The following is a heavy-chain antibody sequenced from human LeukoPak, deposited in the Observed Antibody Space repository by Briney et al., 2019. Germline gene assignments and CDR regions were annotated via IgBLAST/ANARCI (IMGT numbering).Heavy chain of an antibody. CDR2: INSDGTST. D-gene: IGHD2-15*01. CDR1: GFTFSNYF. J-gene: IGHJ5*02. Sequence: GGSLRLSCAASGFTFSNYFMHWVRQAPGKGLVWVSRINSDGTSTMYADSVKGRFTISRDNAKNTLYLQMNSLRDEDTAVYYCARRVDATPWFDPWGQGTLVTVSS. CDR3: ARRVDATPWFDP. V-gene: IGHV3-74*03.